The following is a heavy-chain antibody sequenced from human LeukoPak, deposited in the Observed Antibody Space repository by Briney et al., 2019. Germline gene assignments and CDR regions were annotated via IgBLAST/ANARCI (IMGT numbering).Heavy chain of an antibody. J-gene: IGHJ4*02. CDR3: ARDGPDIVVVPAAILPLDY. V-gene: IGHV4-38-2*02. CDR1: GYSISSGYY. D-gene: IGHD2-2*02. CDR2: IYHSGST. Sequence: PSETLSLTCTVSGYSISSGYYSGWIRQPPGKGLEWIGSIYHSGSTYYNPSLKSRVTISVDTSKNQFSLKLSSVTAADTAVYYCARDGPDIVVVPAAILPLDYWGQGTLVTVSS.